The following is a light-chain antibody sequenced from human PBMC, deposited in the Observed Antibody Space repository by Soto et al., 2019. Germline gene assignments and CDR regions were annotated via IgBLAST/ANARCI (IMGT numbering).Light chain of an antibody. CDR2: DVT. CDR1: SSDVGGYNY. J-gene: IGLJ1*01. Sequence: LTQPASVSGSPGQSITISCTGTSSDVGGYNYVSWYQQHPVKAPKLMIYDVTDRPSGVSDRFSGSKSGNTASLTISGLQAEDEADYYCSSYTSSSTPYVFGTGTKVTVL. CDR3: SSYTSSSTPYV. V-gene: IGLV2-14*01.